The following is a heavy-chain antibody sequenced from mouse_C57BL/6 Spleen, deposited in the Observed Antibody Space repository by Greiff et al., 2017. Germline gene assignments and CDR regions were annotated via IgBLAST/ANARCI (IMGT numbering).Heavy chain of an antibody. Sequence: EVQLQQSGTVLARPGASVKMSCKTSGYTFTSYWMHWVKQRPGQGLEWIGAIYPGNSDTSYNQKFKGKAKLTAVTSASTAYMELSSLTNEDSAVYYCTRGGIYYDYEGTWFAYWGQGTLVTVSA. D-gene: IGHD2-4*01. CDR2: IYPGNSDT. J-gene: IGHJ3*01. V-gene: IGHV1-5*01. CDR3: TRGGIYYDYEGTWFAY. CDR1: GYTFTSYW.